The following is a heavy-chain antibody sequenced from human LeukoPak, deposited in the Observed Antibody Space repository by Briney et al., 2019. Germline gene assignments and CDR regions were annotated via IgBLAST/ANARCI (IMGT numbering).Heavy chain of an antibody. CDR3: AKDGANWFGP. Sequence: SETLSLTCTVSGGSISSYYWSWIRQPPGKGLEWIGRMYSSGTTNHNPSLKSRVAMSIDTSRNRFSLKLSSVTAADTAVYYCAKDGANWFGPWGQGTLVTVSS. J-gene: IGHJ5*02. CDR1: GGSISSYY. CDR2: MYSSGTT. V-gene: IGHV4-4*07. D-gene: IGHD3-16*01.